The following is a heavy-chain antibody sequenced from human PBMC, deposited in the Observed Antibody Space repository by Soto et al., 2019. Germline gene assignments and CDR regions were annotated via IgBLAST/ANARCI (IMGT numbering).Heavy chain of an antibody. CDR3: AKASGLHLGELSLSSFDY. D-gene: IGHD3-16*02. Sequence: EVQLLESGGGLVQPGGSLRLSCAASGFTFSSYAMSWVRQAPGKGLEWVSAISGSGGSTYYADSVKGRFTISSDNSKNTLYLQMNSLRAEDTAVYYCAKASGLHLGELSLSSFDYWGQGTLVTVSS. V-gene: IGHV3-23*01. J-gene: IGHJ4*02. CDR1: GFTFSSYA. CDR2: ISGSGGST.